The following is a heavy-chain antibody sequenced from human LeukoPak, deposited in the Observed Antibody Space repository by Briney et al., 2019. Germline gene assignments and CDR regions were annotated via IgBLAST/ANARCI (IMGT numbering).Heavy chain of an antibody. V-gene: IGHV1-2*02. CDR2: INPNSGGT. Sequence: ASVKVSCKASGYTFTGYYMHWVRQAPGQGLEWMGWINPNSGGTNYAQKFQGRVTMTRDTSISTAYMELSRLRSDDTAVYYCARDGGRIQLWSNFGYWGQGTLVTVSS. J-gene: IGHJ4*02. CDR3: ARDGGRIQLWSNFGY. D-gene: IGHD5-18*01. CDR1: GYTFTGYY.